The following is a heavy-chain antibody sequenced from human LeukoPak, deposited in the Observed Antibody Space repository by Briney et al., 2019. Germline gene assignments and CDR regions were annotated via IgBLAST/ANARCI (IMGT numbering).Heavy chain of an antibody. CDR2: IYYSGST. V-gene: IGHV4-59*01. J-gene: IGHJ4*02. D-gene: IGHD3-22*01. CDR1: GGSISSYY. CDR3: ARVTGYIVEDYFDY. Sequence: SETLSLTRSVSGGSISSYYWSWIRQPPGKGLEWIGYIYYSGSTNYNPSLKSRVTISVDTSKNQFSLRLSSVTAADTAVYYCARVTGYIVEDYFDYWGQGTLVTVSS.